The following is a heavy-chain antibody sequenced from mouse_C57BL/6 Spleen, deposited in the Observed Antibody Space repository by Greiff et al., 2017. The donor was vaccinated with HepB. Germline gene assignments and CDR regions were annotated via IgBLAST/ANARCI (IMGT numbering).Heavy chain of an antibody. Sequence: EVKLMESGGGLVQPGGSMKLSCVASGFTFSNYWMNWVRQSPEKGLEWVAQIRLKSDNYATHYAESVKGRFTISRDDSKSSVYLQMNNLRAEDTGIYYCTDYDGYVYWYFDVWGTGTTVTVSS. CDR2: IRLKSDNYAT. V-gene: IGHV6-3*01. J-gene: IGHJ1*03. CDR1: GFTFSNYW. D-gene: IGHD2-3*01. CDR3: TDYDGYVYWYFDV.